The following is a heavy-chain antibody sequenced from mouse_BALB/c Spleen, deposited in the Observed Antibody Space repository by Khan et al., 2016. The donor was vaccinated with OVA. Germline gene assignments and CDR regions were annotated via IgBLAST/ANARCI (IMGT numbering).Heavy chain of an antibody. D-gene: IGHD1-2*01. CDR1: GFSLTNYG. CDR3: ARFITTADAMDY. V-gene: IGHV2-3*01. Sequence: QVQLKESGPGLVAPSQSLSITCTVSGFSLTNYGVNWIRQPPGKGLEWLGVIWGDGSTNYHSGLRSRLSISKDNSKSQVFLKLNSLQTDDTATYYCARFITTADAMDYWGQGTSVTVSS. CDR2: IWGDGST. J-gene: IGHJ4*01.